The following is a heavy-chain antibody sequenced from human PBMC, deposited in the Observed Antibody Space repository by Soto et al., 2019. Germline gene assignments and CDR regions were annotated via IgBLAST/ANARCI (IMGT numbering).Heavy chain of an antibody. V-gene: IGHV4-39*01. D-gene: IGHD2-15*01. J-gene: IGHJ5*02. CDR1: GGSISSSSYY. Sequence: SETLSLTCTVSGGSISSSSYYWGWIRQPPGKWLEWIGSIYYSGSTYYNPSLKSRVTISVDTSKNQFSLKLSSVTAADTAVYYCARRDVVVVAATLRWNWFDPWGQGTLVTVYS. CDR2: IYYSGST. CDR3: ARRDVVVVAATLRWNWFDP.